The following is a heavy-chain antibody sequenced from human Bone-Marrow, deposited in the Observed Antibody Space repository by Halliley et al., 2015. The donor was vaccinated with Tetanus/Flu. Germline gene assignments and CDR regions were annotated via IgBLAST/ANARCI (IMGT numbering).Heavy chain of an antibody. CDR2: ISSSSSYR. Sequence: SSISSSSSYRYYADSVRGRFTSSRDNAKNSLYLQMNNVRVEDTAVYYCASRPVIIIGEIVQYWGQGILVTVSS. J-gene: IGHJ4*02. CDR3: ASRPVIIIGEIVQY. D-gene: IGHD3-10*01. V-gene: IGHV3-21*06.